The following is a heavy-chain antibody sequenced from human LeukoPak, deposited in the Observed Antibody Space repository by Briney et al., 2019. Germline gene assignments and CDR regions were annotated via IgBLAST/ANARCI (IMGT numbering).Heavy chain of an antibody. J-gene: IGHJ5*02. V-gene: IGHV3-48*03. CDR1: GFTFSSYE. CDR2: IIPSGHTT. D-gene: IGHD2-21*01. Sequence: PAGSLTLSCAASGFTFSSYEMNWVRQPPGKGLEWVSGIIPSGHTTYYADSMRGRSTISRDNAKDSLYLQMNGLTAEDTAMHYCVRSYHPGGWFDPWGQGTLVTVSS. CDR3: VRSYHPGGWFDP.